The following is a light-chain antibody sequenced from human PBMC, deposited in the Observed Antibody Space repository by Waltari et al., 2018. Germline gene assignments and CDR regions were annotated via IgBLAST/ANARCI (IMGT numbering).Light chain of an antibody. V-gene: IGLV3-1*01. CDR3: QAWHINTGV. Sequence: SYDLTQPPSLSVSPGQTATITCSGDRLSSKFVSWYLQSPGQAPLEVSYKDDRRPSGIPERFSGSNSGDTATLTITATQTMDEADYYCQAWHINTGVFGPGTKVTVL. CDR2: KDD. J-gene: IGLJ1*01. CDR1: RLSSKF.